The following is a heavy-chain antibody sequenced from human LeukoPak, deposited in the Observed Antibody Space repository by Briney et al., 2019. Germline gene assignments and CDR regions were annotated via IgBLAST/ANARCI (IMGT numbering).Heavy chain of an antibody. CDR3: ARQTTVAYYFDY. V-gene: IGHV4-59*01. D-gene: IGHD4-23*01. J-gene: IGHJ4*02. CDR1: GGSISSYY. Sequence: SETLSLTCTVSGGSISSYYWSWIRQPPGKGLEWIGYIHYSGSTNYNPSLKSRVTISVDTSKNQFSLKLSSVTAADTAVYYCARQTTVAYYFDYWGQGTLVTVSS. CDR2: IHYSGST.